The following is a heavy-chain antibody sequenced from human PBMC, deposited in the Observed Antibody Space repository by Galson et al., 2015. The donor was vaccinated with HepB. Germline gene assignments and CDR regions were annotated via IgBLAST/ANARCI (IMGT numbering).Heavy chain of an antibody. J-gene: IGHJ5*02. V-gene: IGHV1-18*04. Sequence: SVKVSCKASGYMLTSHGISWVRQAPGQGLEWMGWISGYNGNTNYAQKFQGRVTMTTDTSTSMAYMELRSLRSDDTAVYYCARDLVPGSSWKGGWFEPWGHGTLVTVSS. CDR2: ISGYNGNT. CDR3: ARDLVPGSSWKGGWFEP. CDR1: GYMLTSHG. D-gene: IGHD6-13*01.